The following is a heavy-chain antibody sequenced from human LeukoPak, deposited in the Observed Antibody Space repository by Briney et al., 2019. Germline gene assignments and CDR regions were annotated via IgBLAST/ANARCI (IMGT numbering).Heavy chain of an antibody. V-gene: IGHV1-46*01. CDR3: ARSPGPKTGTTGGDWFDP. Sequence: ASVKVSCKASGYTFTGYYIHWVRQAPGQGLEWMGWINPSGGSTSYAQKFQGRVTMTRDMSTSTVYMELSSLRSEDTAVYYCARSPGPKTGTTGGDWFDPWGQGTLVTVSS. D-gene: IGHD1-7*01. J-gene: IGHJ5*02. CDR2: INPSGGST. CDR1: GYTFTGYY.